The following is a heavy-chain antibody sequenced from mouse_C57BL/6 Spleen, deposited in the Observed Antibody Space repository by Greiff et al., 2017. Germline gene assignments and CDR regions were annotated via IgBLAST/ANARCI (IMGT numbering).Heavy chain of an antibody. J-gene: IGHJ2*01. CDR3: ARYYYTFDY. D-gene: IGHD2-12*01. Sequence: DVMLVESGGGLVQPGGSLSLSCAASGFTFTDYYMSWVRQPPGKALEWLGFIRNKANGYTTEYSASVKGRFTISRDNSQSILYLQMNALRAEDSATYYCARYYYTFDYWGQGTTLTVSS. CDR1: GFTFTDYY. V-gene: IGHV7-3*01. CDR2: IRNKANGYTT.